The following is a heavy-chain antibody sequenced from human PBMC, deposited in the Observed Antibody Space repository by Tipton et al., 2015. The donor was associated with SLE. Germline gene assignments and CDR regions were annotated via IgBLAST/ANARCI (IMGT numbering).Heavy chain of an antibody. CDR1: GFTFSGYE. D-gene: IGHD6-6*01. J-gene: IGHJ6*04. CDR3: ARQHSSSYSSYYSSMDV. Sequence: SLRLSCAASGFTFSGYEMNWVRQAPGKGLEWISYISRSGTTMYYTDSVKGRFTISRDNTKNALYLQVNTLRAEDTAVYYCARQHSSSYSSYYSSMDVWGKGTPVTVSS. CDR2: ISRSGTTM. V-gene: IGHV3-48*03.